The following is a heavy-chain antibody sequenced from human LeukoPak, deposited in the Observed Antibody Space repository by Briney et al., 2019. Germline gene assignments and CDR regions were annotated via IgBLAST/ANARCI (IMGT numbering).Heavy chain of an antibody. V-gene: IGHV5-51*01. J-gene: IGHJ4*02. Sequence: GESLKISCKGSGYMFTNYWIGWVRQMPGRGLEWMGIIYPGDSDIRYSPSFQGQVTISADKSLSTAYLRWSSLKASDTAMYYCVTGGSGSYYNPFDYWGQGTLVTVSS. D-gene: IGHD3-10*01. CDR1: GYMFTNYW. CDR2: IYPGDSDI. CDR3: VTGGSGSYYNPFDY.